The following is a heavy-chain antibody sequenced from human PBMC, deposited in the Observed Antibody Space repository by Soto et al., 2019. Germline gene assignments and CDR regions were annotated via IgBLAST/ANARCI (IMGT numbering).Heavy chain of an antibody. CDR1: GGSITSSSHY. J-gene: IGHJ4*02. CDR3: ARSSITPRLFMYPFDY. V-gene: IGHV4-39*01. D-gene: IGHD6-6*01. CDR2: IYYDGNT. Sequence: QLQLQESGPGLVKPSETLSLTCTVSGGSITSSSHYWGWIRQPPGKGLECIGNIYYDGNTYYNPSLKCRVTISLDTSKNQFSLRLNSVTAADTAVYYCARSSITPRLFMYPFDYWGQGTLVTVSS.